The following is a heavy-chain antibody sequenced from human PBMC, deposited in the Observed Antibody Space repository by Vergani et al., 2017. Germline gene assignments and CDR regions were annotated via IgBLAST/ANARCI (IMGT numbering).Heavy chain of an antibody. CDR2: IIPILGIA. V-gene: IGHV1-69*04. D-gene: IGHD2-2*01. CDR1: GYSFINYG. J-gene: IGHJ6*02. CDR3: ARQGYCSSTSCYGYYYYYGMDV. Sequence: VQSGDEVKKPGASVKVSCKTSGYSFINYGISWVRQAPGQGLEWMGRIIPILGIANYAQKFQGRVTITADKSTSTAYMELSSLRSEDTAVYYCARQGYCSSTSCYGYYYYYGMDVWGQGP.